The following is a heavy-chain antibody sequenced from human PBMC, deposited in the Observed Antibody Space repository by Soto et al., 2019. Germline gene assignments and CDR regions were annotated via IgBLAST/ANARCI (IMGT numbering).Heavy chain of an antibody. V-gene: IGHV4-30-4*01. CDR1: GGSISSGDYY. J-gene: IGHJ5*02. CDR3: ASEHYSQYDYVWGSYRHNWFDP. D-gene: IGHD3-16*02. Sequence: PSETLYLTCTVSGGSISSGDYYWSWIRQPPGKGLEWIGYIYYSGSTYYNPSLKSRVTISVDTSKNQFSLKLSSVTAADTAVYYCASEHYSQYDYVWGSYRHNWFDPWGQGTLVTVSS. CDR2: IYYSGST.